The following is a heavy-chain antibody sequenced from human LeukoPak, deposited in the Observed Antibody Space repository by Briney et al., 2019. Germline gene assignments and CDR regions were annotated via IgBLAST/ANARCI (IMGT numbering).Heavy chain of an antibody. Sequence: GASVKVSCKASGYTFTGYYMHWVRQAPGQGLEWMGGIIPIFGTANYAQKFQGRVTITADESTSTAYMELSSLRSEDTAVYYCARDWSYSSGWRENNDAFDIWGQGTMVTVSS. CDR3: ARDWSYSSGWRENNDAFDI. CDR2: IIPIFGTA. CDR1: GYTFTGYY. D-gene: IGHD6-19*01. V-gene: IGHV1-69*13. J-gene: IGHJ3*02.